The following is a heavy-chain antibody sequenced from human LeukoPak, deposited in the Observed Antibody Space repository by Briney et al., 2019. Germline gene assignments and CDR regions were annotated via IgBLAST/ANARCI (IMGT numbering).Heavy chain of an antibody. CDR2: MNYSRST. CDR3: ARQIGFITMVRGVTAEYFQH. D-gene: IGHD3-10*01. J-gene: IGHJ1*01. CDR1: GGSISSSSYY. V-gene: IGHV4-39*01. Sequence: PSETLSLTCTVSGGSISSSSYYWGWIRQPPGKGLEWIGSMNYSRSTCYNPSLKSRVTISVDTSKNQFSLKLSYVTAADTAVYYCARQIGFITMVRGVTAEYFQHWGQGTLVTVSS.